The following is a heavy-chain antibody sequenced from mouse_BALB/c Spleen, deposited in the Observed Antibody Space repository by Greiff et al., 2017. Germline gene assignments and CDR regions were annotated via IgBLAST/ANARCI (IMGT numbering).Heavy chain of an antibody. CDR3: ARDGYYVWYFDV. J-gene: IGHJ1*01. V-gene: IGHV1S29*02. CDR1: GYTFTDYN. Sequence: EVKLVESGPELVKPGASVKISCKASGYTFTDYNMHWVKQSHGKSLEWIGYIYPYNGGTGYNQKFKSKATLTVDNSSSTAYMELRSLTSEDSAVYYCARDGYYVWYFDVWGAGTTVTVSS. D-gene: IGHD2-3*01. CDR2: IYPYNGGT.